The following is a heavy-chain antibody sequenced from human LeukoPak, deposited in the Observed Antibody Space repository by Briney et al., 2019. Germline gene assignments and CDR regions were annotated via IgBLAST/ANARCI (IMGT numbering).Heavy chain of an antibody. CDR1: GYTFTSYG. V-gene: IGHV1-18*01. Sequence: ASVKVSCKASGYTFTSYGISWVRQAPGQGLEWMAWISAYNGNTNYAQKLQGRVTMTTDTSTSTAYMELRSLRSDDTAVYYCARGDSSSYYYYYMDVWGKGTTVTVSS. J-gene: IGHJ6*03. CDR3: ARGDSSSYYYYYMDV. D-gene: IGHD2-21*01. CDR2: ISAYNGNT.